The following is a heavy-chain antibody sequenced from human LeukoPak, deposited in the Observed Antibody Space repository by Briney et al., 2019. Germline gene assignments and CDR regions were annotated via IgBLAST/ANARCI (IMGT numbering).Heavy chain of an antibody. D-gene: IGHD3-10*01. Sequence: GRSLRLSCAASGFTFSSFAMHWVRQASGKGLEWVAVMSYDGSNENYADSVKGRFTISRDNAKNTLYLQMNSLRVEDTAVYYCARDPTKVRPGYFYYFMDVWGKGTTVTVSS. CDR3: ARDPTKVRPGYFYYFMDV. CDR2: MSYDGSNE. CDR1: GFTFSSFA. V-gene: IGHV3-30*01. J-gene: IGHJ6*03.